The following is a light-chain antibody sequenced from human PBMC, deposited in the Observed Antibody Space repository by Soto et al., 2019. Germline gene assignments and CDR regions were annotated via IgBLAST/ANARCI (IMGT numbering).Light chain of an antibody. CDR1: QSVSNN. J-gene: IGKJ1*01. CDR3: QQYNNWPKM. CDR2: GAS. V-gene: IGKV3-15*01. Sequence: EIVLTQSPGTLSLSPGERATLSCRASQSVSNNYLAWYQQKPGQAPRLLIYGASTRATGIPARFSGSGSGTELTLTISSLQSEDFAVYYCQQYNNWPKMFGQGTKVDIK.